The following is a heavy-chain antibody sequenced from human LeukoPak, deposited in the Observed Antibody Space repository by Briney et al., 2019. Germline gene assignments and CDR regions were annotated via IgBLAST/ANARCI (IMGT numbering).Heavy chain of an antibody. CDR2: INPSGGST. V-gene: IGHV1-46*01. Sequence: GASVKVSCKASGYTFTGYYMHWVRQAPGQGLEWMGIINPSGGSTSYAQKFQGRVTMTRDTSTSTVYMELSSLRYEDTAVYYCARDILPSYSGYDRTLPDYWGQGTLATVSS. D-gene: IGHD5-12*01. CDR1: GYTFTGYY. J-gene: IGHJ4*02. CDR3: ARDILPSYSGYDRTLPDY.